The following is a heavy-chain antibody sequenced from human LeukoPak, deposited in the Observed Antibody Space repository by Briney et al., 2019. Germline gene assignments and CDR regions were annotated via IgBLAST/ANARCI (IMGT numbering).Heavy chain of an antibody. Sequence: GRSLRLSCAASGFTFSSYWMSWVRQAPGKGLEWVANIKQDGSEKYYVDSVKGRFTISRGNAKNSLYLQMNSLRAEDTAVYYCARDPAYYYDSSGYLDYWGQGTLVTVSS. J-gene: IGHJ4*02. D-gene: IGHD3-22*01. CDR2: IKQDGSEK. V-gene: IGHV3-7*01. CDR1: GFTFSSYW. CDR3: ARDPAYYYDSSGYLDY.